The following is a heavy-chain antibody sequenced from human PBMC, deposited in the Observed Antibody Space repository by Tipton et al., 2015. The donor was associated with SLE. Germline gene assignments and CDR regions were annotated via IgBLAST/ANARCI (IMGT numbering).Heavy chain of an antibody. J-gene: IGHJ4*02. D-gene: IGHD3-22*01. CDR2: ISSSGSTI. CDR3: ARDEYRYDTTGYHLLGHFDF. Sequence: SLRLSCAASGFIFNSYEMNWVRQAPGKGLEWVSYISSSGSTIYYADSVKGRFTISRDNSKNTLYLQMNSLRAEDTAVYYCARDEYRYDTTGYHLLGHFDFWGQGTLVTVSS. V-gene: IGHV3-48*03. CDR1: GFIFNSYE.